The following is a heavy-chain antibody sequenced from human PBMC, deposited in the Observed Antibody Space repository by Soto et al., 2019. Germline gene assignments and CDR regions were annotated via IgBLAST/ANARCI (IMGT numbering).Heavy chain of an antibody. V-gene: IGHV4-39*01. Sequence: QVQLQESGPGLVKPSETLSLTCTVSGGSIYRSGYYWGWIRQPPGRGLEWIGNIDYNGVTYSNPSIKSRVNISRDTSKNQFSLKLTSVTAADTALYYCGKVLVGATGHTDSDSWGPGTLVAVSS. D-gene: IGHD2-15*01. CDR1: GGSIYRSGYY. CDR3: GKVLVGATGHTDSDS. CDR2: IDYNGVT. J-gene: IGHJ4*02.